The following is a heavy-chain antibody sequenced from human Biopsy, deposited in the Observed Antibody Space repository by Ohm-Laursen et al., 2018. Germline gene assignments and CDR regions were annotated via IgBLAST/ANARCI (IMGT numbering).Heavy chain of an antibody. J-gene: IGHJ6*02. CDR3: VKDIRRYFYGMDV. D-gene: IGHD3-10*01. CDR2: ITWNSGHI. V-gene: IGHV3-9*01. Sequence: LSLTCAASDFTFDDYAMSWVRQRPGKGLEWVSGITWNSGHIAYADSVKGRFTTSRDNAKNVLWLQMNSLRVDDTAMYYCVKDIRRYFYGMDVWGQGTTVTVS. CDR1: DFTFDDYA.